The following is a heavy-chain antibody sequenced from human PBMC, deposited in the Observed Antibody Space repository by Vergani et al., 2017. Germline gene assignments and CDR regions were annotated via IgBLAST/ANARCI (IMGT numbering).Heavy chain of an antibody. J-gene: IGHJ6*03. D-gene: IGHD6-6*01. CDR2: MNPNSGNT. CDR1: GYIFTSYD. Sequence: QVQLVQSGAEVKKSGASVKVSCKASGYIFTSYDINWVRQATGQGLEWMGWMNPNSGNTGYAQKFQGRVTMTRNTSISTAYMELSSLRSEDTAVYYCAGVGSSSPYYYYYMDVWGKGTTVTVSS. V-gene: IGHV1-8*01. CDR3: AGVGSSSPYYYYYMDV.